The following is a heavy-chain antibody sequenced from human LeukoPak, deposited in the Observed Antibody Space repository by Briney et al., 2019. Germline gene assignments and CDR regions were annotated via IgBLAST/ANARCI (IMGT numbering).Heavy chain of an antibody. CDR3: ARADYYGSGSYYPALYYYYYMDV. J-gene: IGHJ6*03. CDR2: INHSGST. V-gene: IGHV4-34*01. CDR1: GGSISSYY. Sequence: PSETLSLTCTVSGGSISSYYWSWIRQPPGKGLEWIGEINHSGSTNYNPSLKSRVTISVDTSKNQFSLKLSSVTAADTAVYYCARADYYGSGSYYPALYYYYYMDVWGKGTTVTISS. D-gene: IGHD3-10*01.